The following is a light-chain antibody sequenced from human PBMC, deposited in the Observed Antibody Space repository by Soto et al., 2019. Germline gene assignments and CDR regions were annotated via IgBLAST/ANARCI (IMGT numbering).Light chain of an antibody. Sequence: QSAPTQPPSASGSPGQSVTISCTGTSSDVGAYNYDSWYQQHPGKAPKLIIFEVNKRPSGVPDRFSGSKSGNTASLTVSGLQAEDEADYYCSAYAGSRVFGGGTKLTVL. J-gene: IGLJ3*02. CDR3: SAYAGSRV. CDR2: EVN. V-gene: IGLV2-8*01. CDR1: SSDVGAYNY.